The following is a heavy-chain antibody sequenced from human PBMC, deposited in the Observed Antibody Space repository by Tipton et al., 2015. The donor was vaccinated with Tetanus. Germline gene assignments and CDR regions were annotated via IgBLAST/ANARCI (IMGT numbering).Heavy chain of an antibody. V-gene: IGHV3-33*01. J-gene: IGHJ4*02. Sequence: SGFTFSSYGMHWVRQAPGKGLEWVAGIWYDGRNKYYADSGKGRFTISRDNSKNTLYLQMNSLRAEDTAVYYCARDRESIAGEFDYWGQGTLVTVSS. CDR3: ARDRESIAGEFDY. D-gene: IGHD6-6*01. CDR2: IWYDGRNK. CDR1: GFTFSSYG.